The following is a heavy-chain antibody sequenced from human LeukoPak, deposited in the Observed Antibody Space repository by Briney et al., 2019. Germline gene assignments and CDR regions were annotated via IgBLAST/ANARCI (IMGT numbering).Heavy chain of an antibody. J-gene: IGHJ4*02. Sequence: GGSLRLSCAASGFTFTTVWMSWVRQAPGKGLEWVGRVKGDGNSGTPDYAAPVKGRFTTSRDDSKSTVFLQMHSLKIEDTAVYYCTVDGGPRNWGQGTLVAVSS. CDR1: GFTFTTVW. CDR3: TVDGGPRN. D-gene: IGHD3-16*01. V-gene: IGHV3-15*01. CDR2: VKGDGNSGTP.